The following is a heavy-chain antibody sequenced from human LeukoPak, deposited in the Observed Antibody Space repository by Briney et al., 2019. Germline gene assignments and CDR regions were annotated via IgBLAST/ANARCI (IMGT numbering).Heavy chain of an antibody. CDR2: IKLDGSEK. D-gene: IGHD1-26*01. J-gene: IGHJ3*02. Sequence: GGSLRLSCAASGFTFSSYWMTWVRQAPGKGLEWVANIKLDGSEKYYVDSVKGRFTVSRDNAKSSLFLQTNSLRAEDTAVYYCARAPIGRAYAFDIWGQGTMVTVSS. CDR3: ARAPIGRAYAFDI. V-gene: IGHV3-7*01. CDR1: GFTFSSYW.